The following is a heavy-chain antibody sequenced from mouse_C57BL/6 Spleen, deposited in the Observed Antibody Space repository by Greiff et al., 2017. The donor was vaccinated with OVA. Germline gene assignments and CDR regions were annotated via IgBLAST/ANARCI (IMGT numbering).Heavy chain of an antibody. J-gene: IGHJ2*01. CDR1: GYTFTSYW. V-gene: IGHV1-72*01. CDR3: ARRNYYGSKGYFDY. Sequence: QVQLQQSGAELVKPGASVKLSCKASGYTFTSYWMHWVKQRPGRGLEWIGRIDPNSGGTKYNEKFKSKATLTVDKPSSTAYMQLSSLTSEDSAVDYCARRNYYGSKGYFDYWGQGTTLTVAS. D-gene: IGHD1-1*01. CDR2: IDPNSGGT.